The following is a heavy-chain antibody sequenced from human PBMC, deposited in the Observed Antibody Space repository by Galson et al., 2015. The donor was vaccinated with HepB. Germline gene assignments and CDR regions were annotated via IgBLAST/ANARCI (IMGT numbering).Heavy chain of an antibody. J-gene: IGHJ4*02. Sequence: SLRLSCAASGFIFSNYGMSWVRQAPGKGLEWVSGISYSGGSTYYADSVKGRLTISRDNSKNTLYLQMNSLRAEDTAVYYCARGSVRGVIGVSIDYWGQGTLVTVSS. CDR1: GFIFSNYG. CDR3: ARGSVRGVIGVSIDY. V-gene: IGHV3-23*01. CDR2: ISYSGGST. D-gene: IGHD3-10*01.